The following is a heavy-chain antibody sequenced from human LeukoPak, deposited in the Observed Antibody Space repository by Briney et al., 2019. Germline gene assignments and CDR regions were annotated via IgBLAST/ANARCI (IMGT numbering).Heavy chain of an antibody. V-gene: IGHV3-21*01. CDR2: INSNSNYM. CDR1: GFIFSYYS. Sequence: GGSLRLSCAASGFIFSYYSMNWVSQAPGKGLEWVSSINSNSNYMSYADSVKGRFTISRDNAKNSLYLQMTRLRAEDTAVYYCARSEFEAFDMWGQGTMVTVSS. CDR3: ARSEFEAFDM. J-gene: IGHJ3*02. D-gene: IGHD3-10*01.